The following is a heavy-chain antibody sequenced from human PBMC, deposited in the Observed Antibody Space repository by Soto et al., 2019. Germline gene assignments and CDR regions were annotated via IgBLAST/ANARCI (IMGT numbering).Heavy chain of an antibody. CDR2: IYHAGSV. CDR3: ARTLDYYGMDV. Sequence: SETLSLTCAVSGYCIASGYYWAWIRQSPGKGLEWIGSIYHAGSVYYNPSLNSRVAVSLDTSKNHFSLKLTSVTAADTAVYYCARTLDYYGMDVWGQGTTVTVSS. V-gene: IGHV4-38-2*01. J-gene: IGHJ6*02. CDR1: GYCIASGYY.